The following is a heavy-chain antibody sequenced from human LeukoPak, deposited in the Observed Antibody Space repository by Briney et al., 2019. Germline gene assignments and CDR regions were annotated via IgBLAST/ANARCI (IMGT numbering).Heavy chain of an antibody. CDR2: IYYSGST. D-gene: IGHD5-12*01. CDR1: GGSISSSSYY. CDR3: ARIIRGYSGYDPRLYYFDY. V-gene: IGHV4-39*07. Sequence: TSETLSLTCTVSGGSISSSSYYWGWIRQPPGKGLEWIGSIYYSGSTYYNPSLKSRVTISVDTSKNQFSLKLSSVTAADTAVYYCARIIRGYSGYDPRLYYFDYWGQGTLVTVSS. J-gene: IGHJ4*02.